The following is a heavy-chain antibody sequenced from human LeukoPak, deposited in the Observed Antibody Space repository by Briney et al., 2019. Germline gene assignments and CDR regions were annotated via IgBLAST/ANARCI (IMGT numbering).Heavy chain of an antibody. CDR1: GGTFSSYT. V-gene: IGHV1-69*04. CDR2: IIPILGIA. D-gene: IGHD6-13*01. Sequence: GASVKVSRKASGGTFSSYTISWVRQAPGQGLEWMGRIIPILGIANYAQKFQGRVTITADKSTSTAYMELSSLRSEDTAVYYCARDMGIIAAAAAFDYWGQGTLVTVSS. J-gene: IGHJ4*02. CDR3: ARDMGIIAAAAAFDY.